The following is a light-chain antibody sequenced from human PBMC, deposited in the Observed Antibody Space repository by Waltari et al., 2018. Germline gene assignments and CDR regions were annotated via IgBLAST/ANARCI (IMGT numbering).Light chain of an antibody. J-gene: IGLJ2*01. CDR3: CSFAGYTNFVA. CDR2: EGN. Sequence: QSALTQPASVSGSPGQSITISCTGPSSAIGSYHLVSWYQQHPGKAPRLILYEGNKRPSGVSTRFSGSKSGNTASLTISGLQADDEANYHCCSFAGYTNFVAFGGGTKVTVL. V-gene: IGLV2-23*03. CDR1: SSAIGSYHL.